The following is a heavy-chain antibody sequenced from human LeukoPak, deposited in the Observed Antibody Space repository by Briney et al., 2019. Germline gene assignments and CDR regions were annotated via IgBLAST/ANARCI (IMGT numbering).Heavy chain of an antibody. V-gene: IGHV3-33*06. J-gene: IGHJ4*02. CDR1: GFTFSHYG. D-gene: IGHD4-11*01. Sequence: PGRSLRLSCATSGFTFSHYGMHWVRQAPGKGLEWVAVIWNDGSDKYYGDSVKGRFTISRDNSKNTVYLQMNSLRVEDTAVYYCAKDAERGFDFSNSLASWGQGTLVTVSS. CDR3: AKDAERGFDFSNSLAS. CDR2: IWNDGSDK.